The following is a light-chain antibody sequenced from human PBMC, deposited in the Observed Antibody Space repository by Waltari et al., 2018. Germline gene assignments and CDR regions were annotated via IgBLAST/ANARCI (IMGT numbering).Light chain of an antibody. CDR2: EAS. J-gene: IGKJ1*01. CDR1: QSINSI. V-gene: IGKV3-15*01. Sequence: MVMTQSPATLSVSPGEGATLSCRASQSINSIVAGYQQKPGQAPRLLIYEASTRATGVPARFSGIGSGTEFTLTISSLQSEDSATYYCQQYNNGPPETFGQGTKVEIK. CDR3: QQYNNGPPET.